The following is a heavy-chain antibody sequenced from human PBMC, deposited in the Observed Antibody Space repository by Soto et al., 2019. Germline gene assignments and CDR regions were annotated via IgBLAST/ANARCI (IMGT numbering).Heavy chain of an antibody. CDR3: ALTLYSSSSDWYFDL. J-gene: IGHJ2*01. Sequence: QITLKESGPTLVKPTQTLTLTCTFSGFSLSTSGVGVGWIRQPPGKALEWLALISWDDDKRYSPSLKSRLTLTKDTSKNQVVLTMTNMDPVDTATYYCALTLYSSSSDWYFDLWGRGTLVTVSS. D-gene: IGHD6-6*01. CDR2: ISWDDDK. CDR1: GFSLSTSGVG. V-gene: IGHV2-5*02.